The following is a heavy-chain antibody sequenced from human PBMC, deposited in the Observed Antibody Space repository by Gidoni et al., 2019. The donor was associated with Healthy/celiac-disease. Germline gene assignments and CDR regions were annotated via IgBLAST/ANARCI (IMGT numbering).Heavy chain of an antibody. D-gene: IGHD3-22*01. V-gene: IGHV3-23*04. CDR2: IRGSGGST. Sequence: EVQLVESGGGFVSPGGSLSPSCAASRFTFIRYAMSWVRQAPGKWLEWVSAIRGSGGSTYYADSVKGRFTISRDNSKNTLYLQMNSLRAEDTAVYYCAKDRARVIVQYYFDYWGQGTLVTVSS. CDR1: RFTFIRYA. CDR3: AKDRARVIVQYYFDY. J-gene: IGHJ4*02.